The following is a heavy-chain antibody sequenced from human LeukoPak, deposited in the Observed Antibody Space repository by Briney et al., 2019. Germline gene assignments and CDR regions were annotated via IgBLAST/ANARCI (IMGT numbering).Heavy chain of an antibody. D-gene: IGHD6-13*01. Sequence: SETLSLTCTVSGGSISSYYWSWIRQPAGKGLEWIGRIYTSGSTNYNPSLKSRVTMSVDTSKNQFSLKPSSVTAADTAVYYCARVFDSSSWYEGLMGVYYYYYMDVWGKGTTVTVSS. V-gene: IGHV4-4*07. CDR2: IYTSGST. J-gene: IGHJ6*03. CDR3: ARVFDSSSWYEGLMGVYYYYYMDV. CDR1: GGSISSYY.